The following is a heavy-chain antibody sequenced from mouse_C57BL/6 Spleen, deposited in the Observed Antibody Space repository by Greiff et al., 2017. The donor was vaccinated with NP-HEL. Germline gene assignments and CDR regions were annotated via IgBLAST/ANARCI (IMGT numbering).Heavy chain of an antibody. CDR3: TIYYGYDGPFDY. J-gene: IGHJ2*01. D-gene: IGHD2-2*01. CDR1: GYTFTDYE. V-gene: IGHV1-15*01. Sequence: VKVVESGAELVRPGASVTLSCKASGYTFTDYEMHWVKQTPVHGLEWIGAIDPETGGTAYNQKFKGKAILTADKSSSTAYMELRSLTSEDSAVYYCTIYYGYDGPFDYWGQGTTLTVSS. CDR2: IDPETGGT.